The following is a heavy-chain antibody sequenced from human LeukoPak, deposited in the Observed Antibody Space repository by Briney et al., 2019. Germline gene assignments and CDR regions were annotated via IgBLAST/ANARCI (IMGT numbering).Heavy chain of an antibody. CDR2: IIPIFGIA. Sequence: SVKVSCKASGGTFSSYAISWVRQAPGQGLEWMGRIIPIFGIANYAQKFQGRVTITADKSTSTAYMELSSLRSEDTAVYYCARDFDYGDYGGYFNYWGRGTLVPVPS. D-gene: IGHD4-17*01. J-gene: IGHJ4*02. V-gene: IGHV1-69*04. CDR3: ARDFDYGDYGGYFNY. CDR1: GGTFSSYA.